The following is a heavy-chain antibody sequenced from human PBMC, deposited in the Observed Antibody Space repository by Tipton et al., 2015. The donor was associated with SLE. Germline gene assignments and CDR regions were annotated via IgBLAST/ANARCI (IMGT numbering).Heavy chain of an antibody. D-gene: IGHD1-20*01. J-gene: IGHJ6*03. Sequence: SLRLSCVASGFTFSNYAMHWVRQAPGKGLEWVAVIWYDGSNKYYADSVKGRFTISRDNSKNTLYLQMNSLRAEDTAVYYCARRGLTFNYYYMDVWGKGTTVTVSS. CDR3: ARRGLTFNYYYMDV. V-gene: IGHV3-33*08. CDR1: GFTFSNYA. CDR2: IWYDGSNK.